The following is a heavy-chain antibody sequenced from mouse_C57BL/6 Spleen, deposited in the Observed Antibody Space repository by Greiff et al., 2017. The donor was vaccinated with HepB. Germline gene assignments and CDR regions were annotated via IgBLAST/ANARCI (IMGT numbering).Heavy chain of an antibody. CDR2: IWSGGST. CDR3: ARESGYGNSYAMDY. CDR1: GFSLTSYG. J-gene: IGHJ4*01. Sequence: VKLMESGPGLVQPSQSLSITCTVSGFSLTSYGVHWVRQSPGKGLEWLGVIWSGGSTDYNAAFISRLSISKDNSKSQVFFKMNSLQADDTAIYYCARESGYGNSYAMDYWGQGTSVTVSS. D-gene: IGHD2-10*02. V-gene: IGHV2-2*01.